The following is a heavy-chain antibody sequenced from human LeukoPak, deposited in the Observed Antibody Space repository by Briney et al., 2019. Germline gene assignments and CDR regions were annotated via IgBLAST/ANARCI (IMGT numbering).Heavy chain of an antibody. J-gene: IGHJ3*02. CDR2: IIPIFGTA. CDR3: ATEDDSSGYWVKAFDI. D-gene: IGHD3-22*01. Sequence: GASVKVSCKASGGTFSIYAISWVRQAPGQGLEWMGGIIPIFGTANYAQKFQGRVTITADKSTSTAYMELSSLRSEDTAVYYCATEDDSSGYWVKAFDIWGQGTMVTVSS. CDR1: GGTFSIYA. V-gene: IGHV1-69*06.